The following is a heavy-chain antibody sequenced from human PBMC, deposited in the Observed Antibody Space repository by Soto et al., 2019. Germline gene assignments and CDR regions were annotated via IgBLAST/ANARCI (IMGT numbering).Heavy chain of an antibody. J-gene: IGHJ6*02. V-gene: IGHV3-11*01. CDR2: ISASGTDI. CDR1: GFIFSNYY. CDR3: ARGHYGLDV. Sequence: QVQLVESGGGLGKPGGSLRLSCAASGFIFSNYYISWIRQAPGKGLEWVSYISASGTDIYYADSVKGRFTISRDNAKNSLYLQMNSLTAEDTAVYYCARGHYGLDVWGQGTTVTVSS.